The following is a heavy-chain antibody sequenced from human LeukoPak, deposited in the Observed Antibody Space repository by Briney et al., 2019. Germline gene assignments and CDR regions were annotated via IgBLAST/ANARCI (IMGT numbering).Heavy chain of an antibody. J-gene: IGHJ4*02. V-gene: IGHV4-39*07. Sequence: SETLSLTCTVSGGSISSSSYYWGWIRQPPGKGLEWIGSIYYSGSTYYNPSLKSRVTISVDTSKNQFSLKLSSVTAADTAVYYCASRYAYDFWSGYYSLDYWGQGTLVTVSS. CDR1: GGSISSSSYY. CDR2: IYYSGST. D-gene: IGHD3-3*01. CDR3: ASRYAYDFWSGYYSLDY.